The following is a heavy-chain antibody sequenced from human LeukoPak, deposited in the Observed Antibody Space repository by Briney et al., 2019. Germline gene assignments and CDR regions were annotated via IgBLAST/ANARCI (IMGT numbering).Heavy chain of an antibody. CDR1: GYTFTGYY. Sequence: ASVKVFCKASGYTFTGYYMHWVRQAPGQGLEWMGWINPNSGGTNYAQKFQGRVTMTRDTSISTAYMELSRLRSDDTAVYYCARVIDYRYYFDYWGQGTLVTVSS. V-gene: IGHV1-2*02. CDR3: ARVIDYRYYFDY. J-gene: IGHJ4*02. D-gene: IGHD4-11*01. CDR2: INPNSGGT.